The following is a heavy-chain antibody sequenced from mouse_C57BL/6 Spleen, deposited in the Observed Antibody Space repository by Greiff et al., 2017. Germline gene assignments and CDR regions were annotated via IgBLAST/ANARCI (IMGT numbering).Heavy chain of an antibody. J-gene: IGHJ3*01. CDR1: GFNIKDYY. Sequence: VQLKQSGAELVRPGASVKLSCTASGFNIKDYYMHWVKQRPEQGLEWIGRIDPEDGDTEYAPKFQGKATMTADTSSNTAYLQLSSLTSEDTAVYYCTTGYYGSSYSAWFAYWGQGTLVTVSA. CDR3: TTGYYGSSYSAWFAY. CDR2: IDPEDGDT. D-gene: IGHD1-1*01. V-gene: IGHV14-1*01.